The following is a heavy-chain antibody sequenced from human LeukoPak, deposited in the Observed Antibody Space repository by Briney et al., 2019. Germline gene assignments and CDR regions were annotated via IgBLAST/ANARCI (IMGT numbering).Heavy chain of an antibody. Sequence: SETLSLTCAVSGGSMTTRNYYWGWIRQPPGKGLEWIGRIYTSGSTNYNPSLKSRVTISVDTSKNQFSLKLSSVTAADTAVYYCASMFGELPLNWGQGTLVTVSS. CDR2: IYTSGST. D-gene: IGHD3-10*02. V-gene: IGHV4-39*07. CDR1: GGSMTTRNYY. CDR3: ASMFGELPLN. J-gene: IGHJ4*02.